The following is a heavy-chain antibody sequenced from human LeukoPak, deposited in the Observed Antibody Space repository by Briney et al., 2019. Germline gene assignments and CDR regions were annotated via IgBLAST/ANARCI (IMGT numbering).Heavy chain of an antibody. V-gene: IGHV1-24*01. CDR1: GYTLTELS. D-gene: IGHD3-3*02. J-gene: IGHJ1*01. CDR3: ATDKETQLALDS. Sequence: ASVKVACKVSGYTLTELSMHWVRQAPGKGLEWMGGFDPEDGETTYAQKFQGRVTMTEDTSTDIAYMELSSLRSEDTAVYYCATDKETQLALDSWGQGTLVTVSS. CDR2: FDPEDGET.